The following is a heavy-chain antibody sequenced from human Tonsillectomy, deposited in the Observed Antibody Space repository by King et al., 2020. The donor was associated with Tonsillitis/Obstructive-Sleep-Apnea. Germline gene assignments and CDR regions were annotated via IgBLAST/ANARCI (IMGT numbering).Heavy chain of an antibody. CDR1: GSSLSTSGVG. CDR2: IYWDDDK. J-gene: IGHJ4*02. CDR3: VGTTSGYYYFDY. Sequence: ITLKESGPTLVKPTQTLTLTCTFSGSSLSTSGVGVGWIRQPPGKALEWLALIYWDDDKRYSPSLKSRLTITKDTSKNQVVLTMTNMDPVDTATYYCVGTTSGYYYFDYWGQGTLVTVSS. D-gene: IGHD5-12*01. V-gene: IGHV2-5*02.